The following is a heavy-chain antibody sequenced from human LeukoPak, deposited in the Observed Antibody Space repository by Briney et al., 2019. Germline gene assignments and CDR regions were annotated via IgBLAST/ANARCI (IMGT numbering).Heavy chain of an antibody. CDR1: GFSFRDYG. CDR3: AKDERVYGTDAGTLLDY. Sequence: PGGSLRLSCTTSGFSFRDYGMHWVRQASGKGLELVAFIQYDGSNIYYADSVKGRFAISRDDSKNTLYLEMNSLRPEGTALYYCAKDERVYGTDAGTLLDYWGQGTLVSVSS. CDR2: IQYDGSNI. D-gene: IGHD4-17*01. V-gene: IGHV3-30*02. J-gene: IGHJ4*02.